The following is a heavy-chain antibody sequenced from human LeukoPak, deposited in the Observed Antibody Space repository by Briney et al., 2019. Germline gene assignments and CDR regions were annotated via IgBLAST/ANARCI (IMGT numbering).Heavy chain of an antibody. CDR2: IHSDGSTT. J-gene: IGHJ4*02. CDR3: ARKYSRGSPLDY. D-gene: IGHD6-6*01. Sequence: GGSLRLSCAVSGITVSEYWMHWVRQVPGKGLVWVSRIHSDGSTTDYADSVKGRFTISRDNAKNSLYLQMNSLRAEDTAVYYCARKYSRGSPLDYWGQGTLVTVSS. CDR1: GITVSEYW. V-gene: IGHV3-74*01.